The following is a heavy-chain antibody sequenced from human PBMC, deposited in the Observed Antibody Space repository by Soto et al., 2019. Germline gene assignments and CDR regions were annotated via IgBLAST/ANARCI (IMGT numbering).Heavy chain of an antibody. CDR1: GFTFSSYS. CDR3: ARDSIGLWFGESYYFDY. CDR2: ISSSSSYI. V-gene: IGHV3-21*01. Sequence: EVQLVESGGGLVKPGGSLRLSCAASGFTFSSYSMNWVRQAPGKGLEWVSSISSSSSYIYYADSVKGRFTISRDNAKNSLYLQMNSLRAEDTAVYYCARDSIGLWFGESYYFDYWGQGTLLTVSS. D-gene: IGHD3-10*01. J-gene: IGHJ4*02.